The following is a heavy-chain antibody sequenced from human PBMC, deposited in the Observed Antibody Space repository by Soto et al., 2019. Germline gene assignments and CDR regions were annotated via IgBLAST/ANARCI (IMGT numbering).Heavy chain of an antibody. J-gene: IGHJ4*02. CDR2: IIPIFGTA. V-gene: IGHV1-69*01. Sequence: QVQLVQSGAEVKKPGSSVKVSCKASGGTFSSYAISWVRQAPGQGLEWMGGIIPIFGTANYAQKFQGRVTSTADESTSTAYMELSSMRSEDTAVYYCASMDYGPQGATGYFEYWGQGTLVTVSS. D-gene: IGHD4-17*01. CDR1: GGTFSSYA. CDR3: ASMDYGPQGATGYFEY.